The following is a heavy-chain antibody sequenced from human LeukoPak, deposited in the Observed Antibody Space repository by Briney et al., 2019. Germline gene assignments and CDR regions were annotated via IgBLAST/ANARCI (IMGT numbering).Heavy chain of an antibody. CDR1: GGTFSSYA. V-gene: IGHV1-69*10. CDR3: ARDDNYGSGQPDD. J-gene: IGHJ4*02. D-gene: IGHD3-10*01. CDR2: IIPIFGIA. Sequence: GASVKVSCKASGGTFSSYAISWVRQAPGQGLEWMGGIIPIFGIANYAQKFQGRVTMTTDTSTSTVYMELRSLRSDDTAVYYCARDDNYGSGQPDDWGQGTLVTVSS.